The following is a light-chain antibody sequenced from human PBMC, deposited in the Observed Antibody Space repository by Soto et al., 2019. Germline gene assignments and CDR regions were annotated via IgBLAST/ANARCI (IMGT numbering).Light chain of an antibody. CDR2: DTS. CDR1: QSVTFY. Sequence: EIVLTQSPATLSLSPGQRATLSCRASQSVTFYLACYQQKPGQAPRLLIYDTSNRATGIPARFSGSGSGTEFTLTISSLEPGDFAVYYCQQRGTWPPTFGQGTKLEIK. CDR3: QQRGTWPPT. J-gene: IGKJ2*01. V-gene: IGKV3-11*01.